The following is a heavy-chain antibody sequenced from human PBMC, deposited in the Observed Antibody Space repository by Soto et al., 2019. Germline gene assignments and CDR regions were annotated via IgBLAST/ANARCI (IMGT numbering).Heavy chain of an antibody. J-gene: IGHJ6*02. CDR3: AADLSVSHYDFWSGSSYYGMDV. CDR1: GFTFTSSA. V-gene: IGHV1-58*01. Sequence: SVKVSCKASGFTFTSSAVQWVRQARGQRLEWIGWIVVGSGNTNYAQKFQERVTITRDMSTSTAYMELSSLRSEDTAVYYCAADLSVSHYDFWSGSSYYGMDVWGQGTTVTVSS. D-gene: IGHD3-3*01. CDR2: IVVGSGNT.